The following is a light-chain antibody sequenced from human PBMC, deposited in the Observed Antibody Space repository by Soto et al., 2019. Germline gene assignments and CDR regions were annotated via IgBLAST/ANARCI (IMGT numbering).Light chain of an antibody. CDR3: MQALQTPPWT. V-gene: IGKV2-28*01. CDR1: QDLLHSNGYNY. Sequence: DIVMTQSPLSLPVTPGEPASISCRSSQDLLHSNGYNYLEWYLQKPGQSPQLLIYLGAHRASGVPGRFSGSGSGTDFTLKISRVEAEDVGVFCCMQALQTPPWTFGQGTKVEIK. J-gene: IGKJ1*01. CDR2: LGA.